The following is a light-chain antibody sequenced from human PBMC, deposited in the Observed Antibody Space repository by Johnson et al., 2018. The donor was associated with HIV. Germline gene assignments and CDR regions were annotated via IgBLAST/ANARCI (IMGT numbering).Light chain of an antibody. Sequence: QSVLTQPPSVSAAPGQKVTIYCSGSTSNIGNNYVSWYQQLPGTAPKLLIYDNNKRPSGIPDRFSGSKSGTSATLGITGLQTGDEAAYYCETWDSSLSGVFGTGTKVTVL. CDR1: TSNIGNNY. CDR2: DNN. J-gene: IGLJ1*01. CDR3: ETWDSSLSGV. V-gene: IGLV1-51*01.